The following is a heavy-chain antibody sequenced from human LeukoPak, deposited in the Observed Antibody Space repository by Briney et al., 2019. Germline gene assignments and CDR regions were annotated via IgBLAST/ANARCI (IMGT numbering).Heavy chain of an antibody. Sequence: GASVKVSCKASGYTFTTCAISWVRQAPGQGLEWMGGIIPIFGTANYAQKFQGRVTITADESTSTAYMELSSLRSEDTAVYYCARGSPLVPAAKDAFDIWGQGTMVTVSS. CDR1: GYTFTTCA. CDR3: ARGSPLVPAAKDAFDI. D-gene: IGHD2-2*01. V-gene: IGHV1-69*13. J-gene: IGHJ3*02. CDR2: IIPIFGTA.